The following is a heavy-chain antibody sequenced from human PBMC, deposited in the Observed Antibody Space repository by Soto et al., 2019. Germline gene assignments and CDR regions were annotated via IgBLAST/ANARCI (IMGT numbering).Heavy chain of an antibody. CDR1: RLTFSNYG. V-gene: IGHV3-30*03. J-gene: IGHJ6*02. D-gene: IGHD3-22*01. CDR3: ARDIVRGYYDSSGYYGYGMDV. Sequence: PGGSLRLSCVASRLTFSNYGMHWVRQAPGKGLEWVAVISYESISTVYRDSVRGRFTISRDNSRNTLYLHMNSLTPEDTAVYYCARDIVRGYYDSSGYYGYGMDVWDQGTTVTVSS. CDR2: ISYESIST.